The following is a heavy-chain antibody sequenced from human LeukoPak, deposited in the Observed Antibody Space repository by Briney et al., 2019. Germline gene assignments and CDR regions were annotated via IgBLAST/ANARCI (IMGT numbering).Heavy chain of an antibody. CDR2: INHSGST. Sequence: SETLSLTCAVYGGSFSGYYWSWIRQPPGKGLEWIGEINHSGSTNHNPSLKSRVTKPVDTSKNQFSLKLSSVTAADTAVYYCARGPRITMIVVVIGYYFDYWGQGTLVTVSS. D-gene: IGHD3-22*01. CDR3: ARGPRITMIVVVIGYYFDY. J-gene: IGHJ4*02. V-gene: IGHV4-34*01. CDR1: GGSFSGYY.